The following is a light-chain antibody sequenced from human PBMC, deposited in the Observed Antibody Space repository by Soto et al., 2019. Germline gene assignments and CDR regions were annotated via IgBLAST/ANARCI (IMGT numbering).Light chain of an antibody. CDR3: GTWDSSLSGGGGV. CDR2: DNS. J-gene: IGLJ1*01. V-gene: IGLV1-51*01. CDR1: SSDIGNNY. Sequence: QAVLTQPPSVSAAPGRKVTISCSGRSSDIGNNYVSWYQQVPGTAPKLLIYDNSERPSGIPDRFSGSKSGTSATLGITGLQTGDEAVYYCGTWDSSLSGGGGVFGTGTKVTVL.